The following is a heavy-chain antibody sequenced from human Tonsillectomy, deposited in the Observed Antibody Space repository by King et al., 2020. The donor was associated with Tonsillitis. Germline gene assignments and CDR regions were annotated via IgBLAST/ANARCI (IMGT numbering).Heavy chain of an antibody. Sequence: VQLVESGGGLVQPGGSLRLSCAASGVPFSSYAMSWGRQAPGKGREGFAAISGSGGSTYYADSVKGRLTMSRDNTKNTLYLQMNSLRAEDTAVYYCAKSKDYGDFPGVVDYWGQGTLVTVSS. CDR2: ISGSGGST. J-gene: IGHJ4*02. V-gene: IGHV3-23*04. D-gene: IGHD4-17*01. CDR1: GVPFSSYA. CDR3: AKSKDYGDFPGVVDY.